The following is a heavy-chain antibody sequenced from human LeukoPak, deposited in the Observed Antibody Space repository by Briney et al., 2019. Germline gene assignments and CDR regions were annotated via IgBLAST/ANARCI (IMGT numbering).Heavy chain of an antibody. D-gene: IGHD3-22*01. CDR2: IYYSGST. CDR3: ARVSGYYDSSGYYNYYGMDV. J-gene: IGHJ6*02. V-gene: IGHV4-59*01. CDR1: GGSISSYY. Sequence: SETLSLTCTVSGGSISSYYWSWIRQPPGKGLEWIGYIYYSGSTNYNPSLKSRVTISVDTSKTQFSLKLSSVTAADTAVYYCARVSGYYDSSGYYNYYGMDVWGQGTTVTVSS.